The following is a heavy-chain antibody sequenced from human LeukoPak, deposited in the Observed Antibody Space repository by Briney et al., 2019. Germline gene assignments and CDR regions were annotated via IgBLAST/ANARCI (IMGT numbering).Heavy chain of an antibody. CDR1: GFTLSDYG. J-gene: IGHJ2*01. CDR3: AREHSHSNWFFDL. D-gene: IGHD4-11*01. Sequence: GGSLRLSCVASGFTLSDYGIQWVRQAPGKGLEWVAGVAKDGGNKVYSDSVKGRLSISRDNSKNTAFLQMDSLRPEDAAVYFCAREHSHSNWFFDLWGPGTPVTVSS. V-gene: IGHV3-30*03. CDR2: VAKDGGNK.